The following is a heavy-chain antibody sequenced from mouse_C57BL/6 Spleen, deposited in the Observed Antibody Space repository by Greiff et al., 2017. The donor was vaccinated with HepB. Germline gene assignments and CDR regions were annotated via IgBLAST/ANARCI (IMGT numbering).Heavy chain of an antibody. Sequence: VQLQQSGAELVKPGASVKLSCKASGYTFTEYTIHWVKQRSGQGLEWIGWFYPGSGSIKYNEKFKDKATLTADKSSSTVYMEISRLTSEDSAVYFCARQEEQLRLRGYYAMDYWGQGTSVTVSS. CDR3: ARQEEQLRLRGYYAMDY. J-gene: IGHJ4*01. CDR1: GYTFTEYT. D-gene: IGHD3-2*02. V-gene: IGHV1-62-2*01. CDR2: FYPGSGSI.